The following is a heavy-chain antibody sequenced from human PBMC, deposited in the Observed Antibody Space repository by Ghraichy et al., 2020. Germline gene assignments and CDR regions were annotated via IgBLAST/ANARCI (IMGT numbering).Heavy chain of an antibody. CDR1: GFAVSGNY. J-gene: IGHJ4*02. V-gene: IGHV3-53*01. CDR2: MYIGGGT. Sequence: GGSLRLSCAASGFAVSGNYMGWVRQAPGKGLEWVSVMYIGGGTYYADSVKGRFTISRDNIRNTLYLQINNLRAEDTAVYYRARGFDASGTANLNYFDSWGQGTLVTVSS. D-gene: IGHD3-10*01. CDR3: ARGFDASGTANLNYFDS.